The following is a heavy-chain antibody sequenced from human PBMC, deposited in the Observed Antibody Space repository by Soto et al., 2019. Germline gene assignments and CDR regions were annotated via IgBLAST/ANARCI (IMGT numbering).Heavy chain of an antibody. J-gene: IGHJ4*02. CDR2: IIDSGGRT. CDR1: GFTFNSYA. V-gene: IGHV3-23*01. D-gene: IGHD6-13*01. CDR3: AKEGAGSNFYFYYFDY. Sequence: GGSLRLSCAASGFTFNSYAMNWVGQAPGKGLEWVSGIIDSGGRTYYGGSVKGRLAISRDSAKNTLYLHMNSLRAEDTAVDYCAKEGAGSNFYFYYFDYWGQGTLVTVSS.